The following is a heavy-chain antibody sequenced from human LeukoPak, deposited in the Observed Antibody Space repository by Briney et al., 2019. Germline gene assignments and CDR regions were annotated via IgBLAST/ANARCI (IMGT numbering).Heavy chain of an antibody. J-gene: IGHJ4*02. Sequence: GASVKVSCKASGGTFSSYAISWVRQAPGQGLEWMGGIIPIFGTANYAQKFQGRLTITADESTSTAYMELSSLRSEDTAVYYCARCPFFGVVIGPLRGFEYWGQGTLVTVSS. CDR2: IIPIFGTA. D-gene: IGHD3-3*01. CDR3: ARCPFFGVVIGPLRGFEY. CDR1: GGTFSSYA. V-gene: IGHV1-69*13.